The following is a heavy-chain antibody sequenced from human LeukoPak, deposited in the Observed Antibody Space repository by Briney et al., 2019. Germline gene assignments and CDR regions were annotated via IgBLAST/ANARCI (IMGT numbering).Heavy chain of an antibody. D-gene: IGHD6-13*01. Sequence: SQTLSLTCAISGDSVSIDSATWNWIRQSRSRGLERQGRTYHRSKWYNDYAVSVKSRITINPDTSKNQFSLQLDSVIPEDTAMYYCARGIAVGGTSVDFAYWGQGTLVTVS. CDR3: ARGIAVGGTSVDFAY. CDR2: TYHRSKWYN. CDR1: GDSVSIDSAT. V-gene: IGHV6-1*01. J-gene: IGHJ4*02.